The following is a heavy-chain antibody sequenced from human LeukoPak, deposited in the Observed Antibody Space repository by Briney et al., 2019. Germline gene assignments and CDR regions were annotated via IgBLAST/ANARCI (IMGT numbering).Heavy chain of an antibody. CDR3: ARGGATEIDAFDI. V-gene: IGHV3-7*04. CDR1: GFTFSSYW. D-gene: IGHD1-26*01. CDR2: IKQDGSEK. J-gene: IGHJ3*02. Sequence: AGGSLRLSCAASGFTFSSYWLSWVRQAPGKGLEWVANIKQDGSEKYYVDSVKGRFTISRDNAKNSLYLQMNSLRAEDTAVYYCARGGATEIDAFDIWGQGTMVTVSS.